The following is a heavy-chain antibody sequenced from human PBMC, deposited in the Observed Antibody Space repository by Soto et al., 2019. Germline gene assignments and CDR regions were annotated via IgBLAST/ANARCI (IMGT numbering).Heavy chain of an antibody. D-gene: IGHD2-15*01. Sequence: GSLRLSCAASGFTFSSYSMTWVRQAPGKGLEWVSSISSISSFIYYSDSVEGRCTISRDNAKNSLYLQLNSLRAEDTAIYYCARATCSGGTCPFDSWGQGTLVTVSS. CDR3: ARATCSGGTCPFDS. V-gene: IGHV3-21*01. J-gene: IGHJ4*02. CDR1: GFTFSSYS. CDR2: ISSISSFI.